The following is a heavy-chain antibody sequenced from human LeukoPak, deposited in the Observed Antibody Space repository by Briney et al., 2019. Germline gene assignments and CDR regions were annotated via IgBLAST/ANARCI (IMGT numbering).Heavy chain of an antibody. Sequence: GGSLRLSCAASGVTVRSNEMTRVRQAPGTGLEWVSSTSDYSTFYADSVKGRFTISRDNSKNTLYLQMNSLRAEDTAVYYCAKFLPTHIVVANYYFDYWGQGTLVTVSS. CDR2: TSDYST. V-gene: IGHV3-38-3*01. CDR1: GVTVRSNE. CDR3: AKFLPTHIVVANYYFDY. J-gene: IGHJ4*02. D-gene: IGHD2-21*01.